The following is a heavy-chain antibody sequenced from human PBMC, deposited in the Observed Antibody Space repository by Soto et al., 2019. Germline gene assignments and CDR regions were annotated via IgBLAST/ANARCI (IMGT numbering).Heavy chain of an antibody. D-gene: IGHD2-2*01. CDR2: ISAYNGNT. V-gene: IGHV1-18*04. CDR3: ARFIVVPAAIGFSYYYYGMDV. Sequence: ASGKVSCKGCGYTFTSYGISWVRQAPGPGLEWMGWISAYNGNTNYAQKLQGRVTMTTDTSTSTAYMELRSLRSDDTAVYYCARFIVVPAAIGFSYYYYGMDVWGQGTTVTVSS. J-gene: IGHJ6*02. CDR1: GYTFTSYG.